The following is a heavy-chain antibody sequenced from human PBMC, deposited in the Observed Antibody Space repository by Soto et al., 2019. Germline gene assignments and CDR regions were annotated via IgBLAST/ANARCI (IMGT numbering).Heavy chain of an antibody. Sequence: SLRLSCAASGFTFSSYWMSWVRQAPGKGLEWVANIKQDGSEKYYVDSVKGRFTISRDNAKNSLYLQMNSLRAEDTAVYYCARGGHYDSSGSAFDYWGQGTLVTVYS. CDR3: ARGGHYDSSGSAFDY. CDR1: GFTFSSYW. D-gene: IGHD3-22*01. V-gene: IGHV3-7*01. CDR2: IKQDGSEK. J-gene: IGHJ4*02.